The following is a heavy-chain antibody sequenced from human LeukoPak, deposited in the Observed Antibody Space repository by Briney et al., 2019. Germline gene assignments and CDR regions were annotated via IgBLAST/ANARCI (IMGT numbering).Heavy chain of an antibody. J-gene: IGHJ4*02. D-gene: IGHD3/OR15-3a*01. Sequence: TGGSLRLSCAASGSTVSSNYMSWVRQAPGKGLEWVSGIYSGGSTYYADSVKGRFTISRDNSKNTLHLQMNSLRAEDTAVYYCARDSGFSGTQRGEYWGQRTLVTVSS. V-gene: IGHV3-53*05. CDR2: IYSGGST. CDR1: GSTVSSNY. CDR3: ARDSGFSGTQRGEY.